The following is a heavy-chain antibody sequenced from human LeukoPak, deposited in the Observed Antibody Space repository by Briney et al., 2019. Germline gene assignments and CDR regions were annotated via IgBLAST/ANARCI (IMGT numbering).Heavy chain of an antibody. CDR3: ARGRSGSFD. CDR1: GGSFSGYY. V-gene: IGHV4-34*01. CDR2: IKHSGST. D-gene: IGHD1-26*01. J-gene: IGHJ4*02. Sequence: SETLSLTCAVYGGSFSGYYWSWIRQPPRKGLEWIGEIKHSGSTNYNPSRKSRVTISVDTSKNQFSMKLSSVTAAGRAVYYCARGRSGSFDWGQGTLVTVS.